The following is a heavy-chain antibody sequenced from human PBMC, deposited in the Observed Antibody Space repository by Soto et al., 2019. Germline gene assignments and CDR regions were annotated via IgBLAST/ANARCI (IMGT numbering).Heavy chain of an antibody. CDR3: AKGPWFPRVYGMDV. D-gene: IGHD3-10*01. CDR1: GDSVSSDY. V-gene: IGHV4-59*02. Sequence: QVQLQESGPRLMKPSETLSLTCTVSGDSVSSDYWSWIRRPPGKRLEYIGFIYLGGSPNYNPSLARPVTISADTSTTQLSLRLTSVTAADTAVYYCAKGPWFPRVYGMDVWGRGTTVTVS. CDR2: IYLGGSP. J-gene: IGHJ6*02.